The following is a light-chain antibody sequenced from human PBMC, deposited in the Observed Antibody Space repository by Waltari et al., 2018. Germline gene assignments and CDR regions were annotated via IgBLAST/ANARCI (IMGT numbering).Light chain of an antibody. CDR3: CSYAGYYTV. CDR2: DVN. Sequence: QSALTQPRSVSGSPGQSVTISCTGTSSDVGGYNLVSGYQQYPGKAPKLMIYDVNKRPSGVPDRFSGSKSGNTASLIISGLQTEDEADYYCCSYAGYYTVFGGGTKLTVL. J-gene: IGLJ3*02. V-gene: IGLV2-11*01. CDR1: SSDVGGYNL.